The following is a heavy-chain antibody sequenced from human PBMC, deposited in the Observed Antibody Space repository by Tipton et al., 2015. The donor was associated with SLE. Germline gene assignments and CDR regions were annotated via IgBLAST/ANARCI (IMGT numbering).Heavy chain of an antibody. Sequence: SLRLSCAASGFTFSSYAMHWVRQAPGKGLEWVAVISYDGSNKYYADSVKGRFTISRDNAKNSLYLQMNSLRAEDTAVYYCARVTGTREAFDIWGQGTMVTVSS. CDR2: ISYDGSNK. CDR3: ARVTGTREAFDI. CDR1: GFTFSSYA. V-gene: IGHV3-30-3*01. D-gene: IGHD1-20*01. J-gene: IGHJ3*02.